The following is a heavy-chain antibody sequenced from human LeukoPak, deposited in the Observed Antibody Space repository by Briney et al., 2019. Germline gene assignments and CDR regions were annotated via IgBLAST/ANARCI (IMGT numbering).Heavy chain of an antibody. D-gene: IGHD6-19*01. CDR1: GGSITNTNYY. V-gene: IGHV4-30-4*08. CDR3: ARGMAGYADY. Sequence: PSETLSLTCTVSGGSITNTNYYWAWIRQPPGKGLEWIGYIYYSGSTYYNPSLKSRVTISVDTSKNQFSLKLSSVTAADTAVYYCARGMAGYADYWGQGTLVTVSS. J-gene: IGHJ4*02. CDR2: IYYSGST.